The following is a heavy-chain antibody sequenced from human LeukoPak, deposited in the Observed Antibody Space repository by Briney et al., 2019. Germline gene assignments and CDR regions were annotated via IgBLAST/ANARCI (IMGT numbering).Heavy chain of an antibody. CDR3: AKDGGLWVSAHWGDS. D-gene: IGHD7-27*01. CDR2: ITTSDGNT. V-gene: IGHV3-23*01. Sequence: AGGSLRLSGAASGFAFSSYTMSWVRQAPGKGLEWVSTITTSDGNTSSADSVKGRFPVSRDTSNNTLFLQMNRLRAEATAVYYCAKDGGLWVSAHWGDSWGRGTLVTVSS. J-gene: IGHJ4*02. CDR1: GFAFSSYT.